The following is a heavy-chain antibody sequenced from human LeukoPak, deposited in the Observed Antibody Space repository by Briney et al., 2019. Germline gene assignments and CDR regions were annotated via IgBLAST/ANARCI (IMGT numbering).Heavy chain of an antibody. Sequence: PSQTLSLTCTVSGGSISSGGYYWSWIRQHPGKSLEWIGYIYYSGSTYYNPSLKSRVTISVDTSKNQFSLKLSSVTAADTAVYYCARAAVEMATIQHDYWGQGTLVTVSS. J-gene: IGHJ4*02. V-gene: IGHV4-31*03. D-gene: IGHD5-24*01. CDR2: IYYSGST. CDR1: GGSISSGGYY. CDR3: ARAAVEMATIQHDY.